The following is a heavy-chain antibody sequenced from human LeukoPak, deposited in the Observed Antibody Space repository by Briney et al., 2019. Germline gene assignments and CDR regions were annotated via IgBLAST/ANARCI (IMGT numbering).Heavy chain of an antibody. CDR3: ARDLIDSSGSIGYFDL. CDR2: IIPILGIA. D-gene: IGHD3-22*01. CDR1: GGTFSSYA. V-gene: IGHV1-69*04. J-gene: IGHJ2*01. Sequence: GASVKVSCKASGGTFSSYAISWVRQAPGQGLEWMGRIIPILGIANYAQKFQGRVTITADKSTSTAYMELSSLRSEDTAVYYCARDLIDSSGSIGYFDLWGRGTLVTVSS.